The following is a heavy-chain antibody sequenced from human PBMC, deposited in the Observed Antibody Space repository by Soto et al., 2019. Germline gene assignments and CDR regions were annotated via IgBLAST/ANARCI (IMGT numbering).Heavy chain of an antibody. CDR3: AKDGIAAAADFYYYYYYMDV. CDR2: ISWNSGSI. Sequence: GGSLRLSCAASGFTFDDYAMHWVRQAPGKGLEWVSGISWNSGSIGYADSVKGRFTISRDNAKNSLYLQMNSLRAEDTALYYCAKDGIAAAADFYYYYYYMDVWGKGTTVTVSS. J-gene: IGHJ6*03. D-gene: IGHD6-13*01. V-gene: IGHV3-9*01. CDR1: GFTFDDYA.